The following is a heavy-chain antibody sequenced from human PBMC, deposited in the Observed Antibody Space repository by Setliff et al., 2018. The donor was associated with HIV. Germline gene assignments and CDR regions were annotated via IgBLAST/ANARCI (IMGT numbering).Heavy chain of an antibody. D-gene: IGHD2-8*01. V-gene: IGHV3-33*01. CDR2: IYFDGSKK. Sequence: PGGSLRLSCAASGFTFNNYGMHWVRQAPGKGLEWVALIYFDGSKKYYADSVKGRFTISRDNAKNTLYLQMNSLRAEDTAVYYCARGATDRYCSNGVCLNLDCWGQGALVTVSS. CDR1: GFTFNNYG. CDR3: ARGATDRYCSNGVCLNLDC. J-gene: IGHJ4*02.